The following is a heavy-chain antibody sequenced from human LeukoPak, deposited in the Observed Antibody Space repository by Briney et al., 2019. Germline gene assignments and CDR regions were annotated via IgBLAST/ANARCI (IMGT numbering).Heavy chain of an antibody. CDR3: ARETKELLDAFDI. CDR1: GLTFSSNY. D-gene: IGHD1-26*01. V-gene: IGHV3-53*01. Sequence: GGSLRLSCAASGLTFSSNYMSWVRQAPGKGLEWVSVIYSGGSTYYADSVKGRFTISRDNSKNTLYLQMNSLRAEDTAVYYCARETKELLDAFDIWGQGTMVTVSS. CDR2: IYSGGST. J-gene: IGHJ3*02.